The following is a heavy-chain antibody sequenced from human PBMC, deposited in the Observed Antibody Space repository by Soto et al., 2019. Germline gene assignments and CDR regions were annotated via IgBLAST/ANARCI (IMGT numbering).Heavy chain of an antibody. D-gene: IGHD5-12*01. CDR2: IKQDGSEQ. V-gene: IGHV3-7*05. CDR1: GFIFGSHW. Sequence: EVQLVESGGGLVQPGGSLRLSCAASGFIFGSHWMSWVRQAPGKGLEWVCNIKQDGSEQNCVDSVRGRFTISRDNAKNSLDLQMNSLRAEDTAVYFCGRVYDRQYSGYSPTDSWGQGTLVAVSS. J-gene: IGHJ4*02. CDR3: GRVYDRQYSGYSPTDS.